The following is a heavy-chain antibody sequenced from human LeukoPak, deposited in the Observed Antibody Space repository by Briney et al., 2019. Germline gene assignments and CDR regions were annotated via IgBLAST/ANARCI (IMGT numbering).Heavy chain of an antibody. D-gene: IGHD4-11*01. Sequence: SETLSLTCAVYGGSFSGYYWSWIRQPPGKGLEWIGETNHSGSTNYNPSLKSRVTISVDTSKNQFSLKLSSVTAADTAVYYCARLGAGSNYPFDYWGQGTLVTVSS. CDR3: ARLGAGSNYPFDY. J-gene: IGHJ4*02. CDR2: TNHSGST. CDR1: GGSFSGYY. V-gene: IGHV4-34*01.